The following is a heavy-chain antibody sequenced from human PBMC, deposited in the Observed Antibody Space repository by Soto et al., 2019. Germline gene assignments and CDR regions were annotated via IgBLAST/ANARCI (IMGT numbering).Heavy chain of an antibody. CDR3: ARVIPGVEAWFDP. V-gene: IGHV1-18*01. CDR2: ISAYTDTP. D-gene: IGHD2-2*01. J-gene: IGHJ5*02. CDR1: GYTFTNFG. Sequence: QVQMVQSGAEVKKPGASVKVSCRASGYTFTNFGVTWVRRAPGQGLEWMGWISAYTDTPNYAQKFQGRVTMTIDTCTSTAYMDLRSFTSDDTAVYYCARVIPGVEAWFDPWGQGTLVTVSS.